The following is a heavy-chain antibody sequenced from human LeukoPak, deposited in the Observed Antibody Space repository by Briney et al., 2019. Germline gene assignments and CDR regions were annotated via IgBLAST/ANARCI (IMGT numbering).Heavy chain of an antibody. CDR3: ARDGAPIVVVVAATLDY. V-gene: IGHV3-23*01. CDR1: GFTFSSYA. CDR2: ISGSGGST. D-gene: IGHD2-15*01. Sequence: PGGSLRLSCAASGFTFSSYAMSWVRQAPGKGLEWVSAISGSGGSTYYADSVKGRFTISRDNSKNTLYLQMNSLRAEDTAVYYCARDGAPIVVVVAATLDYWGQGTLVTVSS. J-gene: IGHJ4*02.